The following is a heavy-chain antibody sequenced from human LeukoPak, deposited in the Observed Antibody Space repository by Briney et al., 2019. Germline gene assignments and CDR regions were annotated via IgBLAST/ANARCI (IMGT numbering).Heavy chain of an antibody. D-gene: IGHD3-10*01. V-gene: IGHV3-48*03. CDR2: ISSSGSTI. CDR3: ARDPGFGYEVSRFDY. CDR1: GFTFSSYE. Sequence: AGGSLRLSCAASGFTFSSYEMNWVRQAPGKGLEWVSYISSSGSTIYYADSVEGRFTISRDNAKNSLYLQMNSLRAEDTAVYYCARDPGFGYEVSRFDYWGQGTLVTVSS. J-gene: IGHJ4*02.